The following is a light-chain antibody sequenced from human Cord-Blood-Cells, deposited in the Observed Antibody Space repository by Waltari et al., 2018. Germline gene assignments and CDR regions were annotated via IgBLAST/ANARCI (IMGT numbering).Light chain of an antibody. CDR2: WAS. Sequence: DIVMTQSQDSLAVSLGERATIHCKSSQSVLYSPNNKNYLAWYQQKPGQPPKLLIYWASTRESGVPDRFSGSGSGTDFTLTISSLQAEDVAVYYCQQYYSTPFTFGPGTKVDIK. V-gene: IGKV4-1*01. CDR3: QQYYSTPFT. CDR1: QSVLYSPNNKNY. J-gene: IGKJ3*01.